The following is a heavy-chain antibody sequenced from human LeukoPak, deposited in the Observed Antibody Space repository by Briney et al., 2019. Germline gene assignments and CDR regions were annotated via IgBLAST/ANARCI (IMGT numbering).Heavy chain of an antibody. CDR2: IYSGGST. J-gene: IGHJ6*02. CDR1: GFTVSSNY. D-gene: IGHD2-21*02. CDR3: ARGMGDCGGDCYSNSRPWYGMDV. Sequence: GGSLRLSCAASGFTVSSNYMSWVRQAPGKGLEWVSVIYSGGSTYYADSVKGRFTISRNNSKNTLYLQMNSLRAEDTAVYYCARGMGDCGGDCYSNSRPWYGMDVWGQGTTVTVSS. V-gene: IGHV3-53*01.